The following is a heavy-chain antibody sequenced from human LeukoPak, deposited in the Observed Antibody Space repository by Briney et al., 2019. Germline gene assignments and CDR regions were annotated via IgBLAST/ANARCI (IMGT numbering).Heavy chain of an antibody. CDR3: ARVYDWNDVGFGY. D-gene: IGHD1-20*01. Sequence: GGSLRLSCAASGFTFSSYAMSWIRQAPGKGLEWVSYISSSGSTIYYADSVKGRFTISRDNAKNSLYLQMNSLRAEDTAVYYCARVYDWNDVGFGYWGQGTLVTVSS. CDR2: ISSSGSTI. CDR1: GFTFSSYA. J-gene: IGHJ4*02. V-gene: IGHV3-11*01.